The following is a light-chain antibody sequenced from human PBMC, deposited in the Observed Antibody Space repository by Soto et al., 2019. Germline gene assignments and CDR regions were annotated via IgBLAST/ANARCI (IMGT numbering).Light chain of an antibody. CDR1: QSVSSSF. V-gene: IGKV3-20*01. CDR2: GAS. CDR3: QHYYNSPPEYT. J-gene: IGKJ3*01. Sequence: EIVLTQSPGTLSLSPGERATLSCRASQSVSSSFLAWYQQRPGQAPRLLIFGASYRATGIPDRFSGTGSGTDFTLTISKREPEDFAVYYCQHYYNSPPEYTFGPGTKVD.